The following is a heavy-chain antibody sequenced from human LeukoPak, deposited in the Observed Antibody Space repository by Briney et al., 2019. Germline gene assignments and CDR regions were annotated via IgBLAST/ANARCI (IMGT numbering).Heavy chain of an antibody. CDR1: GFTFSSYD. CDR3: AKDWNVDYDSSGYHPVAFDI. J-gene: IGHJ3*02. D-gene: IGHD3-22*01. CDR2: ISGSGGST. Sequence: GGSLRLSCAASGFTFSSYDMSWLRQAPGKGLEWVSAISGSGGSTYYADSVKGRFTISRDNSKNTLYLQMNSLRAEDTAVYYCAKDWNVDYDSSGYHPVAFDIWGQGTMVTVSS. V-gene: IGHV3-23*01.